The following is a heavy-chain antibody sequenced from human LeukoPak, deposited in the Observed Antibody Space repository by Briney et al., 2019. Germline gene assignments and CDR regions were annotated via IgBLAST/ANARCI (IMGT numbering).Heavy chain of an antibody. CDR3: AKPLRFYYYGMDV. D-gene: IGHD3-16*01. V-gene: IGHV3-21*04. J-gene: IGHJ6*02. CDR1: GFTFSSYS. CDR2: ISGSSSYI. Sequence: GGSLRLSCAASGFTFSSYSMNWVRQAPGKGLEWVSSISGSSSYIYYADSVKGRFTISRDNSKNTLYLQMNSLRAEDTAVYYCAKPLRFYYYGMDVWGQGTTVTVSS.